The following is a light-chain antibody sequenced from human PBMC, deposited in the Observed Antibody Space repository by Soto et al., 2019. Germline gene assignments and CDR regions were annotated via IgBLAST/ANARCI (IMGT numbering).Light chain of an antibody. Sequence: QSVLTQPASVSGSPGQSITIACTGTSSDVGGYNFVSWLQQNPRKAPKLIIYEVSNRPSGVSYRLSGSKSGTTASLTISGLEAEDEANYYCSSYSSSSTLVFGTGTKVTAL. CDR2: EVS. J-gene: IGLJ1*01. CDR1: SSDVGGYNF. CDR3: SSYSSSSTLV. V-gene: IGLV2-14*01.